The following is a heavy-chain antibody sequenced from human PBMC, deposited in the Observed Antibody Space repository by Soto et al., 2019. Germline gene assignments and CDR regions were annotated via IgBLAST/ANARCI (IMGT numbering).Heavy chain of an antibody. V-gene: IGHV3-33*01. CDR2: IWYDGSNK. CDR3: ARDRILPLYYDILTGYYNPAEG. Sequence: GGSLRLSCAASGFTFSSYGMHWVRQAPGKGLEWVAVIWYDGSNKYYADSVKGRFTISRDNSKNTLYLQMNSLRAEDTAVYYCARDRILPLYYDILTGYYNPAEGWGQGT. D-gene: IGHD3-9*01. J-gene: IGHJ4*02. CDR1: GFTFSSYG.